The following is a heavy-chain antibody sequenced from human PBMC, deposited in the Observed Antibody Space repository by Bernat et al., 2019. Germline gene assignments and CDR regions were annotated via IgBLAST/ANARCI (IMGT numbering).Heavy chain of an antibody. Sequence: QVQLVESGGGVVQPGRSLRLSCAASGFTFISYGMHWVRQAPGKGLEWVAVISYDGSNKDYAESVKGRFTISRDNSKNTLYLQMNSLRAEDKAVYYCAKEYGDYGWFDYWGQGTFVTV. CDR1: GFTFISYG. CDR3: AKEYGDYGWFDY. V-gene: IGHV3-30*18. D-gene: IGHD4-17*01. CDR2: ISYDGSNK. J-gene: IGHJ4*02.